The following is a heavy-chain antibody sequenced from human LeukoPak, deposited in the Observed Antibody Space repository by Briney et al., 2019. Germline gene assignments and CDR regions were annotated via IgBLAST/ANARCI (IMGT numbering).Heavy chain of an antibody. J-gene: IGHJ4*02. Sequence: ASVKVSCKASGYTFANYALHWERQAAGQRLEWMGWTNGATGNTRFSQDFQGRLTITIDTSASTAYMELSSLRSEDTAVYYCARSPGGNARTWLDYWGQGTLVTVSS. V-gene: IGHV1-3*02. CDR1: GYTFANYA. CDR2: TNGATGNT. CDR3: ARSPGGNARTWLDY. D-gene: IGHD4-23*01.